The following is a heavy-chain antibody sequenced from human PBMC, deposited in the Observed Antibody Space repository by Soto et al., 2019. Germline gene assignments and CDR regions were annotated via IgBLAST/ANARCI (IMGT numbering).Heavy chain of an antibody. CDR2: IKQDGNDK. J-gene: IGHJ4*02. D-gene: IGHD6-19*01. V-gene: IGHV3-7*03. CDR1: GFSFSSPW. CDR3: ARYSYSSGPQDS. Sequence: GGSVRLSCAASGFSFSSPWMSWVRQAPGKGLEWVANIKQDGNDKRYVDSVKGRFTISRDNAKSSLYLQMNSLRAEDTAVYYCARYSYSSGPQDSWGQGTLVTVSS.